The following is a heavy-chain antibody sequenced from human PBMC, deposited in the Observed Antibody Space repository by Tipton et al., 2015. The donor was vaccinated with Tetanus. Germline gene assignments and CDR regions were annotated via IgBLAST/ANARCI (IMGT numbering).Heavy chain of an antibody. V-gene: IGHV4-59*02. CDR2: ITDTGRT. J-gene: IGHJ4*02. Sequence: TLSLTCNVSGVFVTTYHWSWIRQPPGKGLEWIGYITDTGRTNYSPSLTGRVSMSLDTSKQQFSLSLTSATAADTAVYYCARGWSECSSWSCSPFDSWGQGTLVTVSS. CDR1: GVFVTTYH. D-gene: IGHD2-2*01. CDR3: ARGWSECSSWSCSPFDS.